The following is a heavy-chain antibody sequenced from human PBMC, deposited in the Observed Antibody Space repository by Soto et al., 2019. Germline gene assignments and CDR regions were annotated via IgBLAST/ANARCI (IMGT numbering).Heavy chain of an antibody. D-gene: IGHD2-21*01. CDR2: IIQYGSEK. CDR1: GNSCGSYW. J-gene: IGHJ4*02. V-gene: IGHV3-7*03. Sequence: PGGSLRLSCAASGNSCGSYWMSWVRQSPGKGLEWVGNIIQYGSEKHYVYSVKGRFTISRDNAKNSVYLQMHSLTPEHTAVYYCASAPLPPFDWLASWGQGTLVTASS. CDR3: ASAPLPPFDWLAS.